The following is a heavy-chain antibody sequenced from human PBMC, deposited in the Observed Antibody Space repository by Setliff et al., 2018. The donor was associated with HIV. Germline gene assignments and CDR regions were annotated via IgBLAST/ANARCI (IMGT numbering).Heavy chain of an antibody. J-gene: IGHJ6*03. D-gene: IGHD1-1*01. Sequence: PSETLSLTCTVSGGSISSGGYYWSWIRQHPGRGLEWIGYIYNSGGTYYNPSLKSRITMSIDTSKNQFSLKLTSVTAADTAVYYCARDWNHYFYYMDVWGKGTTVTVSS. CDR2: IYNSGGT. CDR3: ARDWNHYFYYMDV. CDR1: GGSISSGGYY. V-gene: IGHV4-31*03.